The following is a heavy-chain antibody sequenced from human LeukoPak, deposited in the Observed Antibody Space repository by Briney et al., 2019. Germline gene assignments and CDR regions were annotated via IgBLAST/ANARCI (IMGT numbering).Heavy chain of an antibody. Sequence: GGSLRLSCAASGFTFSSYGMHWVRQAPGKGLEWVSAISNNGGYTYYADSVQGRFTISRDNSKSTLCLQMNSLRAEDTAVCYCAKQLGYCSDGSCYFPYWGQGTLVTVSS. CDR1: GFTFSSYG. CDR2: ISNNGGYT. J-gene: IGHJ4*02. D-gene: IGHD2-15*01. CDR3: AKQLGYCSDGSCYFPY. V-gene: IGHV3-23*01.